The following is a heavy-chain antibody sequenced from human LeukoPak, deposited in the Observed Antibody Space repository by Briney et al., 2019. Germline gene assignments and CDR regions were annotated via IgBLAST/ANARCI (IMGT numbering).Heavy chain of an antibody. V-gene: IGHV4-34*01. CDR3: ARACSSSSCGMDV. J-gene: IGHJ6*02. Sequence: PSETLSLTCAVYGGSFSGYYWSWIRQPPGKGLEWIGEINHSGSTNYNPSLKSRVTISVDTSKNQFPLKLSSVTAADTAVYYCARACSSSSCGMDVWGQGTTVTVSS. CDR1: GGSFSGYY. D-gene: IGHD6-13*01. CDR2: INHSGST.